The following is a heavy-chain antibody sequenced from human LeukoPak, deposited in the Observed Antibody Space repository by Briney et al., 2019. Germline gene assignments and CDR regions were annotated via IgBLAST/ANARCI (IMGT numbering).Heavy chain of an antibody. J-gene: IGHJ5*02. Sequence: ASVKVSCKASGYTFTGYYMHWVRQAPGQGLEWMGWISAYNGNTNYAQKLQGRVTMTTDTSTSTAYMELRSLRSDDTAVYYCAGDETWFDPWGQGTLVTVSS. V-gene: IGHV1-18*04. CDR2: ISAYNGNT. CDR1: GYTFTGYY. CDR3: AGDETWFDP.